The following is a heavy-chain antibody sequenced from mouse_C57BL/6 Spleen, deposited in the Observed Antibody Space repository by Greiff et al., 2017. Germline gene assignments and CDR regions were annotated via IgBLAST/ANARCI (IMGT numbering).Heavy chain of an antibody. V-gene: IGHV1-59*01. CDR1: GYTFTSYW. J-gene: IGHJ2*01. D-gene: IGHD2-5*01. Sequence: QVQLKQPGAELVRPGTSVKLSCKASGYTFTSYWMHWVKQRPGQGLEWIGVIDPSDSYTNYNQKFKGKATLTVDTSSSTAYMQLSSLTSEDSAVYYCASLLSYSNYDYWGQGTTLTVSS. CDR2: IDPSDSYT. CDR3: ASLLSYSNYDY.